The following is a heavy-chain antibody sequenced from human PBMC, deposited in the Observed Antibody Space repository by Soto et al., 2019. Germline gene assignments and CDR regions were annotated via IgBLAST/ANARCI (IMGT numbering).Heavy chain of an antibody. CDR3: ARDHSGSYYSYYGMDV. CDR2: IYYSVST. V-gene: IGHV4-59*01. J-gene: IGHJ6*02. CDR1: GGSISSYY. Sequence: ETLSLTCTVSGGSISSYYWSWIRQPPGKGLEWIGFIYYSVSTNYNPPLKSRVTISVDTSKNQFSLKLSFVTAADTAVYYCARDHSGSYYSYYGMDVWGQGTTVTVSS. D-gene: IGHD1-26*01.